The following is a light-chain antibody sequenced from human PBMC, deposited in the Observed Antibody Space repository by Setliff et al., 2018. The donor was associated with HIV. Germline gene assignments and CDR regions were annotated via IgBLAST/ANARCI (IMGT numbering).Light chain of an antibody. CDR1: SSDVGGYNY. V-gene: IGLV2-23*02. CDR3: CSYAGSSTYV. J-gene: IGLJ1*01. CDR2: DVS. Sequence: QSVLTQPASVSGSPGQSITISCSGTSSDVGGYNYVSWYQQHPGKAPKLMIYDVSKRPSGVSTRFSGSKSGNTTSLTISGLQAEDEADYYCCSYAGSSTYVFGTGTKVTVL.